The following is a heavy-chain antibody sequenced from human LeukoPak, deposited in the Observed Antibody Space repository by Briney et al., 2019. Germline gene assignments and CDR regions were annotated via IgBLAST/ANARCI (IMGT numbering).Heavy chain of an antibody. Sequence: GGSLRLSCAASGFTFSNAWMSWVRQAPGKGLEWVGRIKSKPDGGTTDYAAPVKGRFTISRDDSKNTLYLQMNSLKTEDTAVYYCTTRYSYGAFDYWGQGTLVTVSS. CDR1: GFTFSNAW. CDR3: TTRYSYGAFDY. D-gene: IGHD5-18*01. J-gene: IGHJ4*02. CDR2: IKSKPDGGTT. V-gene: IGHV3-15*01.